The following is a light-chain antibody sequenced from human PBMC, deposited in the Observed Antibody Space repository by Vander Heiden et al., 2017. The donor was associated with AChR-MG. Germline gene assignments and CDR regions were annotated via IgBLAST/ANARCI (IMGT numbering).Light chain of an antibody. Sequence: DIQMTQSPSSLSASVGDRVTITCRASQGINNYLAWYQQKPGKVPKLLIYAASTWQSGVPSRFSGSGSGTEFTLTISGMQPEDVATYYCQTYNSAPITFGPGTKVDFK. V-gene: IGKV1-27*01. CDR1: QGINNY. CDR3: QTYNSAPIT. CDR2: AAS. J-gene: IGKJ3*01.